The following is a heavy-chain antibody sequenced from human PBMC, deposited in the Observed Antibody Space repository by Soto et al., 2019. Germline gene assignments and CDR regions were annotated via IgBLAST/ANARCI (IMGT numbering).Heavy chain of an antibody. V-gene: IGHV1-69*13. Sequence: GASVKVSCKASGGTFSSYAISWVRQAPGQGLEWMGGIIPIFGTANYAQKFQGRVTITADESTSTAYMELSSLRSEDTAVYYCARDKSQVDTAMAHWGQGTLVTVSS. CDR2: IIPIFGTA. D-gene: IGHD5-18*01. J-gene: IGHJ4*02. CDR3: ARDKSQVDTAMAH. CDR1: GGTFSSYA.